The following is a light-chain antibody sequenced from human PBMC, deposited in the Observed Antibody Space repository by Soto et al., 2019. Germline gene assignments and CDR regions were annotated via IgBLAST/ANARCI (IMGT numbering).Light chain of an antibody. CDR1: QSVSSN. CDR2: GAS. CDR3: HQYGSAPWT. V-gene: IGKV3-15*01. J-gene: IGKJ1*01. Sequence: EIVMTQSPATLSVSPGERATLSCRASQSVSSNLAWYQQKAGQAPRLLMYGASTRAIGIPGRFSGSGSGTDFTLTINRLEPEDFAVYYCHQYGSAPWTFGQGTKVDI.